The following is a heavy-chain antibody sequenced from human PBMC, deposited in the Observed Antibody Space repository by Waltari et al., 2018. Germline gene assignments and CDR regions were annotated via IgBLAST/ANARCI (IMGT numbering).Heavy chain of an antibody. Sequence: QVQLQESGPGLVKPSETLSLTCTVSGDSISSYYWSWIRQPPGKGLEWIGYIYYSGSTNYNPSLKSRVTLSIDTSKNQFSLKVNSVTAADTAVYYCARGGRGMSSGSDYWGQGTLVTVSS. CDR3: ARGGRGMSSGSDY. CDR2: IYYSGST. J-gene: IGHJ4*02. D-gene: IGHD6-25*01. V-gene: IGHV4-59*01. CDR1: GDSISSYY.